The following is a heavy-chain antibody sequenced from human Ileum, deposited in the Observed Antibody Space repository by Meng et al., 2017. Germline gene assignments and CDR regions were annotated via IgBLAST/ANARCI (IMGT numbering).Heavy chain of an antibody. CDR3: ARGDSSGWVALDY. Sequence: GELVWSGDGVKKPGGSRKFFWKASCYTCTSYGISWVRQAPGQGLEWMALISAYNGNTNYAQKRQGRVTMTTDTSTSTAYMELRSLRSDDTAVYYCARGDSSGWVALDYWGQGTLVTVSS. V-gene: IGHV1-18*01. J-gene: IGHJ4*02. CDR1: CYTCTSYG. D-gene: IGHD6-19*01. CDR2: ISAYNGNT.